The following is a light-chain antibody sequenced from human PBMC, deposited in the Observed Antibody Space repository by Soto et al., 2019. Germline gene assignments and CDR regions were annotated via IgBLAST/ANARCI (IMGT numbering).Light chain of an antibody. Sequence: QPVLTQPPSVSGAPGQRVTISCTGSSSNIGAGYDVHWYQQLPGTAPKLLIFGNSNRPSGVPVRFSGSKSGTSASLAITGLQAEDEADYYCQSYDSSLSGPVVFGGGTKLTVL. CDR3: QSYDSSLSGPVV. J-gene: IGLJ2*01. CDR2: GNS. CDR1: SSNIGAGYD. V-gene: IGLV1-40*01.